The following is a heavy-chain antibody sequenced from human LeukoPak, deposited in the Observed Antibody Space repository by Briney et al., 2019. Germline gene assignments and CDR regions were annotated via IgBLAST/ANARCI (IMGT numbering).Heavy chain of an antibody. CDR3: ARDAEYYDSSGYYFSPGAFDI. Sequence: PSETLSLTCAVSGGSISSGGYSWSWIRQPPGKGLEWIGYIYHSGSTYYNPSLKSRVTISVDRSKNQFSLKLSSVTAADTAVYYCARDAEYYDSSGYYFSPGAFDIWGQGTMVTVSS. CDR2: IYHSGST. CDR1: GGSISSGGYS. V-gene: IGHV4-30-2*01. D-gene: IGHD3-22*01. J-gene: IGHJ3*02.